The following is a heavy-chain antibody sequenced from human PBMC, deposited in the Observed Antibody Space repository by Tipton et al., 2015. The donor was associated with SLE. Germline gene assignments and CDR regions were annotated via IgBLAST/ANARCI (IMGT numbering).Heavy chain of an antibody. D-gene: IGHD3-3*01. CDR1: GFTFRRYW. Sequence: SLRLSCAASGFTFRRYWIHWVRQAPGKGLEWVSYISSSGSTIYYADSVKGRFTISRDNAKNSLYLQMNSLRAEDTAVYYCARGATIFGVVTYYYYYMDVWGKGTSVTVSS. J-gene: IGHJ6*03. V-gene: IGHV3-48*03. CDR2: ISSSGSTI. CDR3: ARGATIFGVVTYYYYYMDV.